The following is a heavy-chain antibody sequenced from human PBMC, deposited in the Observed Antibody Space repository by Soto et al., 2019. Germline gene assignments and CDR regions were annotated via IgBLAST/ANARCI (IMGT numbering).Heavy chain of an antibody. V-gene: IGHV1-18*01. D-gene: IGHD1-26*01. J-gene: IGHJ6*02. Sequence: QVQLVQSGGEVKKPGASVKVSCKASGYTFTDYSISWVRQAPGQGLEWMGWISAYSGHTNYVQHLRGRGSMTTDTPTNTAYMELRGLTSYDTAVYYWARDVEWELVELGLSFSGMDVWGRGTSITVSS. CDR3: ARDVEWELVELGLSFSGMDV. CDR2: ISAYSGHT. CDR1: GYTFTDYS.